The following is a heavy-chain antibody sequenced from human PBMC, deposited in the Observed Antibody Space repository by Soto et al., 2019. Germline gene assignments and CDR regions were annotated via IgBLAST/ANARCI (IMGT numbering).Heavy chain of an antibody. CDR2: INPNSGGT. CDR1: GYTFTGYY. Sequence: QVQLVQSGAEVKKPGASVKVSCKASGYTFTGYYMHWVRQAPGQGLEWMGWINPNSGGTNYAQKFQGWVTMTRDTSSSTAYMELSRLRSVDTAVYYCARGAYYDYVWGSYPGDYWGQGTLVTVSS. D-gene: IGHD3-16*02. CDR3: ARGAYYDYVWGSYPGDY. V-gene: IGHV1-2*04. J-gene: IGHJ4*02.